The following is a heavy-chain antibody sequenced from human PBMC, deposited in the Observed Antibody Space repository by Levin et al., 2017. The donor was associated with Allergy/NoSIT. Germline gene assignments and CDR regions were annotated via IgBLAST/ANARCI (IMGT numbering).Heavy chain of an antibody. D-gene: IGHD4-17*01. Sequence: PGGSLRLSCAASGFTFSSYAMHWVRQAPGKGLEWVAVISYDGSNKYYADSVKGRFTISRDNSKNTLYLQMNSLRAEDTAVYYCASPEGRTTVTTNWFDPWGQGTLVTVSS. CDR2: ISYDGSNK. J-gene: IGHJ5*02. CDR3: ASPEGRTTVTTNWFDP. V-gene: IGHV3-30-3*01. CDR1: GFTFSSYA.